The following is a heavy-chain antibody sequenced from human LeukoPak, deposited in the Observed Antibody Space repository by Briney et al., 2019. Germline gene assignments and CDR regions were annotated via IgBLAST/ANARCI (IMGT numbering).Heavy chain of an antibody. V-gene: IGHV3-21*01. CDR1: GFTFSSYS. Sequence: GGSLRLSCAASGFTFSSYSMNWVRQAPGKGLEWVSSITSSSSYIYYADSVKGRFTISRDNAKNSLYLQMNSLRAEDTAVYYCAELGITMIGGVWGKGTTVTISS. J-gene: IGHJ6*04. CDR3: AELGITMIGGV. CDR2: ITSSSSYI. D-gene: IGHD3-10*02.